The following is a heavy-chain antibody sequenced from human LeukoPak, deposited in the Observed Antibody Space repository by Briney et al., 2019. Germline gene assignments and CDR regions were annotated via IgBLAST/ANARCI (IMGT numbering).Heavy chain of an antibody. D-gene: IGHD2-2*02. J-gene: IGHJ6*02. V-gene: IGHV5-51*01. Sequence: GESLKISCKGSGYSFTSYWIGWVRQMPGKGLEWMGIIYPGDSDTRYSPSFQGQVTISADKSISTAYLQWSSLKASDTAMYYCARRRSSTSCYTKWGMDVWGQGTTVTVSS. CDR1: GYSFTSYW. CDR3: ARRRSSTSCYTKWGMDV. CDR2: IYPGDSDT.